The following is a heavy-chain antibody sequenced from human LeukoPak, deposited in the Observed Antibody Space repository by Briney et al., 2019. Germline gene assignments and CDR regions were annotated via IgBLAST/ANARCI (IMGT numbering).Heavy chain of an antibody. CDR3: ARDGGFYYTASPNSWFDP. Sequence: PETLSLTCIVSGYSISSDYCWGWIRQAPGKGLEWIGSISHRGSPYYNPSLQSRVTMSADTPNNHFSLRLSSVTAADTAVYYCARDGGFYYTASPNSWFDPWGQGILVTVSS. CDR1: GYSISSDYC. CDR2: ISHRGSP. D-gene: IGHD2-15*01. V-gene: IGHV4-38-2*02. J-gene: IGHJ5*02.